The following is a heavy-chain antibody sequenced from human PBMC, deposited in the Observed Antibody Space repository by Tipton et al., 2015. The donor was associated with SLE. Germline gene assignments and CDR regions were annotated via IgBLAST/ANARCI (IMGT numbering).Heavy chain of an antibody. CDR2: IYSGGST. V-gene: IGHV3-53*05. J-gene: IGHJ3*02. D-gene: IGHD6-6*01. CDR1: GFTVSSNY. CDR3: ARGPEEQLVRGAFDI. Sequence: GSLRLSCAASGFTVSSNYMSWVRQAPGKGLEWVSVIYSGGSTYYADSVKGRFTISRDNSKNTLYLQMNSLRAEDTAVYYCARGPEEQLVRGAFDIRGQGTMVTVSS.